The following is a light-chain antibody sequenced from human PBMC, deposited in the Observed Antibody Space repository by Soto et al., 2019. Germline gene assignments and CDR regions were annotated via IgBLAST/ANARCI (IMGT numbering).Light chain of an antibody. J-gene: IGKJ2*01. CDR2: GAS. CDR1: QSVSTN. V-gene: IGKV3-15*01. CDR3: QQYNYRPPYT. Sequence: ETVMTQSPATLSMSPGERVILSCRASQSVSTNVAWYQQKPGQAPRLLIYGASTRATGIPPRFSGSGYATEFTLTISSLQTEDFAVYYCQQYNYRPPYTFGQGTKLEMK.